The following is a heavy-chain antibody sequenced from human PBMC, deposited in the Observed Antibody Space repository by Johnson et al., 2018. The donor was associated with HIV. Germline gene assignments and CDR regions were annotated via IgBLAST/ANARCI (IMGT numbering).Heavy chain of an antibody. CDR3: ARGGIRGYSYGPGAFDS. CDR1: GFTVSSNY. Sequence: VHLVESGGGLIQPGGSLRLSCAASGFTVSSNYMSWVRQAPGKGLEWVSVIYSGGSTYYADSVKGRFTISRDNSKNTLCLQMNSLRAEDTAVYYCARGGIRGYSYGPGAFDSWGQGTMVTVSS. J-gene: IGHJ3*02. CDR2: IYSGGST. D-gene: IGHD5-18*01. V-gene: IGHV3-53*01.